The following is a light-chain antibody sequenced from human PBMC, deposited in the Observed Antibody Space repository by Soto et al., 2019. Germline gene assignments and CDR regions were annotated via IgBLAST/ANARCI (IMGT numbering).Light chain of an antibody. CDR3: QQYSSYPYT. CDR2: KAS. Sequence: DIQMTQSPSTLSAFVGDAVTITCRASQTISTWLAWYQQKPGKAPKLLIYKASNLEGGVPFRFSGTGSGTEFTITINSLQPDDFATYYCQQYSSYPYTFGQGAKLEIK. CDR1: QTISTW. V-gene: IGKV1-5*03. J-gene: IGKJ2*01.